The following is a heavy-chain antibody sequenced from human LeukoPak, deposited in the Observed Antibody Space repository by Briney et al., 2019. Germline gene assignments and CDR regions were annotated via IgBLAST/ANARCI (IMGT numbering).Heavy chain of an antibody. CDR2: ISSSRSYM. D-gene: IGHD5-12*01. V-gene: IGHV3-21*01. CDR1: GFTFSSYS. J-gene: IGHJ4*02. Sequence: PGGSLRLSCAASGFTFSSYSMNWVRQAPGKGLEWVSSISSSRSYMYYADSVKGRFTISRDNAKNSLYLQTNSLRAEDTAVYYCARALGYIEVGFDYWGQGTLVTVSS. CDR3: ARALGYIEVGFDY.